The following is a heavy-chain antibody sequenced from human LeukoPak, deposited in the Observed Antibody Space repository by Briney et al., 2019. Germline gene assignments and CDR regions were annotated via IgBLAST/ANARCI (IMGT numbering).Heavy chain of an antibody. D-gene: IGHD6-6*01. CDR3: ARWSISSGVGYYYMDV. V-gene: IGHV1-2*02. CDR2: INPNSGGT. Sequence: GASVKVSCKASGYTFTGYYIHWVRQAPGQGLEWMGWINPNSGGTNYAQKFQGRVTMTRDTSISTAYMELSRLRSDDTAVYYCARWSISSGVGYYYMDVWGKGTTVTISS. CDR1: GYTFTGYY. J-gene: IGHJ6*03.